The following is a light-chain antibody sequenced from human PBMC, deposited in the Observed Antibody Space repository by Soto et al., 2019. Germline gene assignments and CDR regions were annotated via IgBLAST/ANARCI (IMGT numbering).Light chain of an antibody. CDR1: QTVSTS. CDR3: QQYDSSPRT. CDR2: GAS. J-gene: IGKJ1*01. Sequence: EIVMTQSPDTLSVSLGERGTLSCRASQTVSTSLAWYQQKPGQPPRRLIQGASTRATGVPARFSGSGSVTGFTLTISRLEPEDFAVYYCQQYDSSPRTFGQGTKVDIK. V-gene: IGKV3-15*01.